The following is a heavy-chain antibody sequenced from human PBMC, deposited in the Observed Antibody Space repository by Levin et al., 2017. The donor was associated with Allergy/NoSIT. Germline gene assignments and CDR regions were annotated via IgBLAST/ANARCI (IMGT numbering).Heavy chain of an antibody. CDR1: GFSFSDFY. J-gene: IGHJ4*02. D-gene: IGHD6-6*01. CDR3: ARDRIASSSSTLFDY. CDR2: ISSDSGTL. V-gene: IGHV3-11*01. Sequence: GGSLRLSCAAFGFSFSDFYMSWIRQAPGKGLEWISYISSDSGTLYYADSVKGRFTISRDNAKKSLYLQMNSLRGDDTAVYYCARDRIASSSSTLFDYWGQGALVTVSS.